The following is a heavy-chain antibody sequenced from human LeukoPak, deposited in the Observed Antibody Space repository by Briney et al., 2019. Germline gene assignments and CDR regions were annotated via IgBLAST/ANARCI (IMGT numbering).Heavy chain of an antibody. CDR1: GFTVSSNY. D-gene: IGHD2-15*01. CDR2: IYSGGST. V-gene: IGHV3-66*01. J-gene: IGHJ4*02. CDR3: ARDFCSAGSCYPDN. Sequence: GGSLRPSCAASGFTVSSNYMSWVRQAAGKGLEWVSVIYSGGSTYYADSVKGRFTISRDNSKNTLYLQMNSLRVEDTAVYYCARDFCSAGSCYPDNWGQGTLVTVSS.